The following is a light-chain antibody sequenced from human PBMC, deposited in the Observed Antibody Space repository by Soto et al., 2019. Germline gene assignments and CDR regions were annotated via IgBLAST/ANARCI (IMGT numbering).Light chain of an antibody. CDR3: QQYNSYAWT. CDR1: QSISSC. J-gene: IGKJ1*01. Sequence: DIQMTQSPSTLSASVGDRVTITCRASQSISSCLAWYQQKPGKAPKLLIYKASTLESGVPARFSGSGSGTEFSLTISRLQPDDFATYFCQQYNSYAWTFGEGTKVAIK. V-gene: IGKV1-5*03. CDR2: KAS.